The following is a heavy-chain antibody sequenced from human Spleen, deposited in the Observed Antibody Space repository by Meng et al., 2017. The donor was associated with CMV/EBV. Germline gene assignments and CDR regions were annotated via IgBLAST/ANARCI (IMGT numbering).Heavy chain of an antibody. D-gene: IGHD3-9*01. CDR3: ARGLIDYNLMTGASNWFDP. CDR1: CSDYY. Sequence: CSDYYWTWMRQPPGKGLEWIREIIHSGRNNYHPFHKRRVAISIDSSKNQFSLKLSFVTAADTAVYYCARGLIDYNLMTGASNWFDPWGQGTLVTVSS. CDR2: IIHSGRN. V-gene: IGHV4-34*01. J-gene: IGHJ5*02.